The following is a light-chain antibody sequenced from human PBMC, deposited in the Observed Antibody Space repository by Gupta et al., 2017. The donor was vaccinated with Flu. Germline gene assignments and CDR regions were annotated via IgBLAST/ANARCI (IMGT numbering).Light chain of an antibody. CDR2: STN. CDR3: MLSMGSGVV. V-gene: IGLV8-61*01. CDR1: SGSVSTSNY. J-gene: IGLJ2*01. Sequence: GTVTLTCGLSSGSVSTSNYPRWYQQTPGQAPRTLIYSTNTRSSGVPDRFSGSILGNKAALTITGAQADDESDYYCMLSMGSGVVFGGGTKLTVL.